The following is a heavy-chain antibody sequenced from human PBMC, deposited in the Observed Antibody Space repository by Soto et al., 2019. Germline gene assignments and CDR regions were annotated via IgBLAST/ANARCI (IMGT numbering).Heavy chain of an antibody. V-gene: IGHV1-2*02. J-gene: IGHJ4*02. CDR1: GYTFTGYY. Sequence: ASVKVSCKASGYTFTGYYMHWVRQAPGQGLEWMGWINPNSGGTNYAQRFQGRVTMTRDTSISTAYMELSRLRSDDTAVYYCARDHKYQLLYPARPNYDFWSGYPDYWGQGTLVTVSS. CDR3: ARDHKYQLLYPARPNYDFWSGYPDY. D-gene: IGHD3-3*01. CDR2: INPNSGGT.